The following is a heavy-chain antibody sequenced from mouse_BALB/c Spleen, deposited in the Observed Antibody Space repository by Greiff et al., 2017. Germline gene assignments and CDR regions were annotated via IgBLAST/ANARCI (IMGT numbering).Heavy chain of an antibody. V-gene: IGHV6-6*02. Sequence: EVKLEESGGGLVQPGGSMKLSCVASGFTFSNYWMNWVRQSPEKGLEWVAEIRLKSNNYATHYAESVKGRFTISRDDSKSSVYLQMNNLRAEDTGIYYCTRRGNYAGYFDYWGQGTTLTVSS. CDR2: IRLKSNNYAT. D-gene: IGHD2-1*01. J-gene: IGHJ2*01. CDR3: TRRGNYAGYFDY. CDR1: GFTFSNYW.